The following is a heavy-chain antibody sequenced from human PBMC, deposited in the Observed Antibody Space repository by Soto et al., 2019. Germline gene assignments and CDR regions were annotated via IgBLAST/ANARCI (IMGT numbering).Heavy chain of an antibody. Sequence: SETLSLTCTVSAGSISSSIYYWVWIRQPPGKGLEWIGSIYYSGSTYYNPSLKRRVTISVDTSKNQFSLKLRSVTAADTAVYYCARHPRRLRLCDYWGQGTLVTVSS. CDR1: AGSISSSIYY. CDR3: ARHPRRLRLCDY. D-gene: IGHD5-12*01. J-gene: IGHJ4*02. CDR2: IYYSGST. V-gene: IGHV4-39*01.